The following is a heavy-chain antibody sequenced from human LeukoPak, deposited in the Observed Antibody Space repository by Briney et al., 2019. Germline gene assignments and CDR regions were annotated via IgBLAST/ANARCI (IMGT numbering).Heavy chain of an antibody. D-gene: IGHD3-3*01. CDR3: ARGHYDFWSGYYPSFDY. CDR1: GGSISSYY. Sequence: SETLSLTCTVSGGSISSYYWSWIRQPPGKGLEWIGYIYYSGSTNYNPSLKSRVTISVDTSKNQFSLKLSSVTAADTAVYYCARGHYDFWSGYYPSFDYWGQGTLVTVPS. CDR2: IYYSGST. J-gene: IGHJ4*02. V-gene: IGHV4-59*01.